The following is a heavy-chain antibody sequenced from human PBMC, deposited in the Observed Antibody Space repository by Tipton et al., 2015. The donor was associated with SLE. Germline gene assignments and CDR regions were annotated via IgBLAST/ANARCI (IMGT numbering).Heavy chain of an antibody. CDR1: GFTVSNSY. Sequence: SLRLSCAASGFTVSNSYMSWVRQAPGKGLEWVSRIFSDGSRTTYADSVQGRFTISRDNAKNTLCLLLNSLRAEETAVYFCARGDYVGYYLDYWGQGTLVTVSS. J-gene: IGHJ4*02. CDR2: IFSDGSRT. D-gene: IGHD3-10*02. V-gene: IGHV3-74*01. CDR3: ARGDYVGYYLDY.